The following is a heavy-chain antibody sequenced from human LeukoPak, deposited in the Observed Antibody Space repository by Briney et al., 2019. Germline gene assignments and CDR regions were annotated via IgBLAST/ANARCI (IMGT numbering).Heavy chain of an antibody. V-gene: IGHV3-30*02. CDR1: GFTFSSYG. Sequence: GGSLRLSCAASGFTFSSYGMHWVRKAPGKGLGWVAFIRYDGSNKYYADSVKGRFTISRDNSKNTLYLQMNSLRAEDTAVYYCAKDPDDISSGYGRVFDYWGQGTLVTVSS. D-gene: IGHD3-3*01. CDR2: IRYDGSNK. CDR3: AKDPDDISSGYGRVFDY. J-gene: IGHJ4*02.